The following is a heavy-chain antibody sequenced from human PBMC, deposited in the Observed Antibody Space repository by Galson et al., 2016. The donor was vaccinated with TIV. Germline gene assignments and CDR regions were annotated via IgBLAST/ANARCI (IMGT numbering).Heavy chain of an antibody. CDR2: INPDSGDT. Sequence: SVKASCKASGYTFTGYYMHWVRQAPGQGLEWMGWINPDSGDTNYSQKFQGRVTMTRDTSINTAYMELSNLKSDDTAVYYCARDPSPVTTSPFDIWGQGTMVTVSS. CDR3: ARDPSPVTTSPFDI. D-gene: IGHD4-17*01. J-gene: IGHJ3*02. CDR1: GYTFTGYY. V-gene: IGHV1-2*02.